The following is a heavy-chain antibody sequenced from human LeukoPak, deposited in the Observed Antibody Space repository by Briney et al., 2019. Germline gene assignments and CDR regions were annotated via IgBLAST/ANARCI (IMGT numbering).Heavy chain of an antibody. CDR1: GYTFTSYG. CDR2: MNPNSGNT. J-gene: IGHJ6*02. V-gene: IGHV1-8*02. Sequence: ASVKVSCKASGYTFTSYGISWVRQAPGQGLEWMGWMNPNSGNTGYAQKFQGRVTMTRNTSISTAYMELSSLRSEDTAVYYCARRSYDFWSGYYPYYYYGMDVWGQGTTVTVSS. D-gene: IGHD3-3*01. CDR3: ARRSYDFWSGYYPYYYYGMDV.